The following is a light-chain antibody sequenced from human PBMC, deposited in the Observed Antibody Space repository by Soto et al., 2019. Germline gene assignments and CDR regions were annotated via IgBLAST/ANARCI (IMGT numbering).Light chain of an antibody. V-gene: IGKV3-20*01. CDR1: QSVSSSS. CDR3: LQYNSFPRT. J-gene: IGKJ1*01. Sequence: EVVLTQSPGTLSLSPGERATLSCRASQSVSSSSVAWYQQKPGQAPRLLIYGTSSRATDIPDRFSGSGSGTDSTLTISRLEPEDFAVYYCLQYNSFPRTFGQGTKVDIK. CDR2: GTS.